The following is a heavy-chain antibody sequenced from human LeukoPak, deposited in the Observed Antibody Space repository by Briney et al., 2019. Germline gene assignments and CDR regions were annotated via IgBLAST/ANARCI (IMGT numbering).Heavy chain of an antibody. CDR3: ASGTRYYYDTTGYYYFTL. J-gene: IGHJ4*02. CDR1: GGSINNYY. Sequence: SETLSLTCTVSGGSINNYYWSWIRQSPGKGLEWIGHIYYSGITNYNPSLKSRVTISVDTSKNQFSLNLNFVTAADTAVYYCASGTRYYYDTTGYYYFTLWGRGALVTVSS. CDR2: IYYSGIT. D-gene: IGHD3-22*01. V-gene: IGHV4-59*01.